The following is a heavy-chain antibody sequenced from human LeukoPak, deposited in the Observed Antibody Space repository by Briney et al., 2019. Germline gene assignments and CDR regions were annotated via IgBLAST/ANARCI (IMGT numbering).Heavy chain of an antibody. V-gene: IGHV3-23*01. J-gene: IGHJ4*02. CDR1: VFTFNNYA. D-gene: IGHD3-22*01. Sequence: PGGSLRLSCAASVFTFNNYAMNWVRQAPGKGLEWVSGISGSGGSTYYADSVKGRFTISRDNSKNTLYLQMNRLRAEDTAVYFCAKDPLSYYDSSGYRYFDYWGQGTLVTVSS. CDR2: ISGSGGST. CDR3: AKDPLSYYDSSGYRYFDY.